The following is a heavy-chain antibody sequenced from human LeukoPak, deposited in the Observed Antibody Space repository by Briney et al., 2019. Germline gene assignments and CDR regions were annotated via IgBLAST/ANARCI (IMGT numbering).Heavy chain of an antibody. V-gene: IGHV3-7*03. Sequence: GGSLRLSCAASGFTFSSYWMSWVRQAPGKGLEWVANIKQDGSEKYYVDSVKGRFTISRDNAKNSLYLQMNSLRAEDTAVYYCARASFSIFGVVMPGVYYYYYMDVWGKGTTVTVSS. CDR1: GFTFSSYW. CDR3: ARASFSIFGVVMPGVYYYYYMDV. J-gene: IGHJ6*03. CDR2: IKQDGSEK. D-gene: IGHD3-3*01.